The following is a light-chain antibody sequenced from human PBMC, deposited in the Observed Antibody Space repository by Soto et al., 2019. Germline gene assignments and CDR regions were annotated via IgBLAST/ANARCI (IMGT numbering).Light chain of an antibody. CDR3: QQYSKWPPH. CDR2: GAS. CDR1: QYISNN. V-gene: IGKV3-15*01. J-gene: IGKJ3*01. Sequence: EIVMTQSPATLSVSPGERATLSCRASQYISNNLAWYQQKLGQAPRLLVYGASTRATGIPARFSGSGSGTEFTLTISGLQYEDFAVYYCQQYSKWPPHFGPGTTLDIK.